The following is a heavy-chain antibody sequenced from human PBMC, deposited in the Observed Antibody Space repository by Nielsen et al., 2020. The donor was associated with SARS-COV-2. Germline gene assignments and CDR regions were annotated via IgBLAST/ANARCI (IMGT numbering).Heavy chain of an antibody. J-gene: IGHJ4*02. Sequence: SVKVSCKASGYTFTSYTIHWVRQAPGQRLEWMGWINAGNGNTKYSQKFQGRVTITRDTSASTAYMELSSLRSEDTAVFYCARYTTGLFDYWGQGTLVTVSS. CDR2: INAGNGNT. V-gene: IGHV1-3*01. CDR1: GYTFTSYT. D-gene: IGHD2-2*02. CDR3: ARYTTGLFDY.